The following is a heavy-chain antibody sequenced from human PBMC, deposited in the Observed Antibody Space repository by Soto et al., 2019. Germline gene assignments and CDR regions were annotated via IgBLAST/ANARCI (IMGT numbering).Heavy chain of an antibody. CDR3: ARDLPPSYDSSGYSVFDI. V-gene: IGHV4-59*01. CDR1: GGSISSYY. D-gene: IGHD3-22*01. CDR2: IYSSGST. Sequence: QVQLRESGPGLVKPSETLSLTCSVSGGSISSYYWSWIRQSPGKGLEWIGYIYSSGSTNYNPSLKSRVTISVDTSKNQFSLKLSSVTAADTAVYYCARDLPPSYDSSGYSVFDIWGQGTMVTVSS. J-gene: IGHJ3*02.